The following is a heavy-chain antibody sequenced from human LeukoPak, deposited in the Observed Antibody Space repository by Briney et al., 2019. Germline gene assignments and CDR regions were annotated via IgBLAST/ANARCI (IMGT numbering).Heavy chain of an antibody. Sequence: PGGSLRLSCAASGFTFTTSAMTWVRQAPGKGLEWVSYISSSDSTIYYADSVKGRFTISRDNAKNSLYLQMNSLKAEDTAVYYCARDGAYFYYDSSGHNAPFDYWGQGNLVTVSS. CDR1: GFTFTTSA. D-gene: IGHD3-22*01. V-gene: IGHV3-48*04. J-gene: IGHJ4*02. CDR3: ARDGAYFYYDSSGHNAPFDY. CDR2: ISSSDSTI.